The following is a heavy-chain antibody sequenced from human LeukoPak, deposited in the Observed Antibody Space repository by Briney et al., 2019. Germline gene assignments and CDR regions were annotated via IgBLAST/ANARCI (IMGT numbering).Heavy chain of an antibody. CDR3: ARAVTVVTRGGLVFDY. Sequence: GGSLSLSCVASGFTFSSFSMICVRQAPGKGLEGISYISSSSNTIYYADSVKGRFTISRDNAKDSMFLQMNSLRDEDTSVYYCARAVTVVTRGGLVFDYWGQGTLVTVSS. CDR1: GFTFSSFS. V-gene: IGHV3-48*02. CDR2: ISSSSNTI. D-gene: IGHD2-21*02. J-gene: IGHJ4*02.